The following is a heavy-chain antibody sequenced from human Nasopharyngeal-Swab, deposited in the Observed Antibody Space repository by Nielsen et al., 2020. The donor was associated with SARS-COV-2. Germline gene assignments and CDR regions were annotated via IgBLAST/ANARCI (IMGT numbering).Heavy chain of an antibody. CDR3: AKLTDYYYYMDV. V-gene: IGHV3-11*01. Sequence: GGSLRLSCAASGFTFSDYYMSWIRQAPGKGLEWVSYISSSGSTIYYADSVKGRFTISRDNAKNSLYLQMNSLRAEDTALYYCAKLTDYYYYMDVWGKGTTVTVSS. D-gene: IGHD3-9*01. J-gene: IGHJ6*03. CDR1: GFTFSDYY. CDR2: ISSSGSTI.